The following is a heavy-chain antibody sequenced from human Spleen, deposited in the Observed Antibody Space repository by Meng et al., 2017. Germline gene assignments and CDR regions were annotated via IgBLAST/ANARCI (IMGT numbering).Heavy chain of an antibody. CDR2: INHSGST. CDR3: ARFSNYEGYFDY. D-gene: IGHD4-11*01. J-gene: IGHJ4*02. CDR1: GGSFSDYY. V-gene: IGHV4-34*01. Sequence: QVQLQEWGAGLLKPSETLSLTCVVSGGSFSDYYWSWIRQPPGKGLEWIGEINHSGSTNYKPSLKSRVTISVDTSKNQFSLKLSSVTAADTAVYYCARFSNYEGYFDYWGQGTLVTVSS.